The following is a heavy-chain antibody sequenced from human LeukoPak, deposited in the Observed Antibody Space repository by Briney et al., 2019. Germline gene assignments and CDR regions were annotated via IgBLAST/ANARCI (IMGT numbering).Heavy chain of an antibody. Sequence: PSGTLSLTCTVSGGSISPYYWTWIRQPPGKGLEWIRYIYYSGSTHYNPSLKSRVTISVDTSKNQFSLKLTSVTAADTAVYYCARHNRDYPHSWFDPWGQGTLVTVSS. J-gene: IGHJ5*02. CDR3: ARHNRDYPHSWFDP. CDR2: IYYSGST. D-gene: IGHD4-17*01. V-gene: IGHV4-59*08. CDR1: GGSISPYY.